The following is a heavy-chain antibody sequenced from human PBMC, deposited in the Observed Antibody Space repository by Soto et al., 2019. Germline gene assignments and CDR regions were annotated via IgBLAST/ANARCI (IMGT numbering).Heavy chain of an antibody. CDR2: ISYDGSNK. CDR1: GFTFSSYG. D-gene: IGHD3-9*01. J-gene: IGHJ4*02. CDR3: AKARSTFDWSTFYY. V-gene: IGHV3-30*18. Sequence: QVQLVESGGGVVQPGRSLRLSCAASGFTFSSYGMHWVRQAPGKGLEWVAVISYDGSNKYYADSVKGRFTISRDNSKNTLYLQMNSLRAEDTAVYYCAKARSTFDWSTFYYWGQGTLVTVSS.